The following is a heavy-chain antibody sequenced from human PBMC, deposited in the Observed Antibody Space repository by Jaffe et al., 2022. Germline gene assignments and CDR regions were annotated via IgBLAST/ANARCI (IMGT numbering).Heavy chain of an antibody. Sequence: QVQLQESGPGLVKPSQTLSLTCTVSGGSITSGSFYWTWIRQPAGKGLEWIGRISTTGNTNYNPSLRSRVTMSLDTSNKQFFLKLSSVTAADTALYYCARDGCYGGNCYSKGAFDMWGQGTMVTVSS. D-gene: IGHD2-15*01. CDR3: ARDGCYGGNCYSKGAFDM. CDR1: GGSITSGSFY. CDR2: ISTTGNT. J-gene: IGHJ3*02. V-gene: IGHV4-61*02.